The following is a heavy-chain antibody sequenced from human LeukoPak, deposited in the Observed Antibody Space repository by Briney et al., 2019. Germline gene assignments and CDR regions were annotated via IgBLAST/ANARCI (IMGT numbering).Heavy chain of an antibody. CDR2: ISSSSSYI. Sequence: GGSLRLSRTASGFTFSSYSMNWVRQAPGKGLEWVSSISSSSSYIYYADSVQGRFTISRDNAKNSLYLQMNSLRAEDTAVYYCARDLGYCSSSSCSLWGQGTLVTVSS. CDR1: GFTFSSYS. V-gene: IGHV3-21*01. CDR3: ARDLGYCSSSSCSL. D-gene: IGHD2-2*01. J-gene: IGHJ4*02.